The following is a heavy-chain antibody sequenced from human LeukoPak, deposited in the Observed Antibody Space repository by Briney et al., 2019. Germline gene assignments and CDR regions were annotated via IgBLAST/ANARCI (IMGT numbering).Heavy chain of an antibody. Sequence: GGSLRLSCAASGFTFSYYAMNCIGVGSSSQYYGDSVKGRFTISRDNAKYSLYLQINRLRDEDTAVYYCARASADSRGRYQGFDSWGQGTLVTVSS. CDR1: GFTFSYYA. D-gene: IGHD3-22*01. V-gene: IGHV3-48*02. CDR3: ARASADSRGRYQGFDS. J-gene: IGHJ4*02. CDR2: SSQ.